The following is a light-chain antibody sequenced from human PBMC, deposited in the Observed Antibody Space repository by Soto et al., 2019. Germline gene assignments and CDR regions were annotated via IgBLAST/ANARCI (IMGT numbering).Light chain of an antibody. V-gene: IGKV1-5*03. CDR2: KAS. Sequence: DIPMTQSPSTLSASVGDRVTITCRASQSVDTCLAWYRQKPGKAPHLLIYKASSLETGGPSRFSGSGSVTEFTLTISSLQPDDFATSYCQQFYRYPWTFGQGTKVEIK. CDR1: QSVDTC. J-gene: IGKJ1*01. CDR3: QQFYRYPWT.